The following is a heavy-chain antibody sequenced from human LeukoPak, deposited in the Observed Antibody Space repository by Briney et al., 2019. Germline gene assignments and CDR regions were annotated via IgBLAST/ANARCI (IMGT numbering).Heavy chain of an antibody. D-gene: IGHD6-13*01. V-gene: IGHV3-30*03. CDR2: ISYDESDK. Sequence: GGSLRLSCAASGLTFSNYWMSWVRQGPGKGLEWVAVISYDESDKYYADSVKGRFTISRDNSKNTLYLQMNSLRVEDTAVYYCARRWSFDHWGQGTLVTVSS. J-gene: IGHJ4*02. CDR1: GLTFSNYW. CDR3: ARRWSFDH.